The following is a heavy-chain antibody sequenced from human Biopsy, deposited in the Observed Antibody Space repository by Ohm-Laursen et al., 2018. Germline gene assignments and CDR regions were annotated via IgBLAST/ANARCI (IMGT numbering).Heavy chain of an antibody. D-gene: IGHD1-26*01. CDR3: ARGTGRYYVYGAFDI. CDR1: GYSISSGYY. J-gene: IGHJ3*02. CDR2: IYHSGST. V-gene: IGHV4-38-2*01. Sequence: GTLSLTCAVSGYSISSGYYWGWIRQPPGKGLEWIGSIYHSGSTYYNPSLKSRVTISVDTSKNQFSLKLSSVTAADTAVYYCARGTGRYYVYGAFDIWGQGTVVTVSS.